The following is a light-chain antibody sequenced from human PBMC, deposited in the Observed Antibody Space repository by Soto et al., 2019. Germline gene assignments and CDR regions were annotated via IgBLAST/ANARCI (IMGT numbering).Light chain of an antibody. V-gene: IGKV3-20*01. CDR2: GAS. Sequence: EVVLTQSPGTLSLSPGERATLSCRASQSVSNTYVAWYQHIPGQTPRLLIYGASNRATGIPDRSSGSGSGTDFTLTISRLEPEDFAVYYCQQHDSSPWMFGQGTKVEIK. CDR3: QQHDSSPWM. CDR1: QSVSNTY. J-gene: IGKJ1*01.